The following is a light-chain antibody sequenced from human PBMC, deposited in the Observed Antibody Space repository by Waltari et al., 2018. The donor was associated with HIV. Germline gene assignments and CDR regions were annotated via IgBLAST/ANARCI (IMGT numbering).Light chain of an antibody. J-gene: IGLJ3*02. CDR1: SSNIGSNT. CDR2: SNN. V-gene: IGLV1-44*01. Sequence: QSVLTQPPSASGTPGQRVTISCSGSSSNIGSNTVNWYQQLPGTAPKLLIYSNNQRPSGVPDRFSCSKSGTSASLAISGRQSEDEADYYCAAWDDSLNGRVFGGGTKLTVL. CDR3: AAWDDSLNGRV.